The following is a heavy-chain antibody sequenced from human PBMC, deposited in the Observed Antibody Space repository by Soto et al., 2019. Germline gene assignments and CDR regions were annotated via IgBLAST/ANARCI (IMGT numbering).Heavy chain of an antibody. J-gene: IGHJ5*02. D-gene: IGHD3-9*01. CDR1: GYTVTGYY. CDR3: ASDLVASSALLPGYSWLPLNWFGP. V-gene: IGHV1-2*02. Sequence: ASVKVSCKDTGYTVTGYYMHWVRQAPGQGLEWMGWINPNSGGTNYAQKFQGRVTMTRDTSISTAYMELSRLRSDDTDVYYCASDLVASSALLPGYSWLPLNWFGPYRERTPFTASS. CDR2: INPNSGGT.